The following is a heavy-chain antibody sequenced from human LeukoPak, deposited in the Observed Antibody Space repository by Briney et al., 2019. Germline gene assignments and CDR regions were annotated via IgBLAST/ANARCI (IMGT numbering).Heavy chain of an antibody. V-gene: IGHV5-51*01. D-gene: IGHD3-22*01. CDR3: AKTRRGYYDSSGPFEY. Sequence: GESLRISCKGFGDTFSSDWIGWVRQMPGKGLEWTGIIYPGDSDTRYSPSFQGQVTISADKSITTAYLQWSSLKASDTTMYYCAKTRRGYYDSSGPFEYWGQGTLVTVSS. CDR1: GDTFSSDW. J-gene: IGHJ4*02. CDR2: IYPGDSDT.